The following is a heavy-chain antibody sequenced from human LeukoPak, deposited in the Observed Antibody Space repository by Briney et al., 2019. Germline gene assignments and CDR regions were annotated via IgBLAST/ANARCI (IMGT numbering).Heavy chain of an antibody. D-gene: IGHD6-13*01. CDR3: ARDYSGSSWYDY. CDR1: GGSFSGYY. J-gene: IGHJ4*02. Sequence: PSETLSLTCAVYGGSFSGYYWSWVRQAPGKGLEWVSGINWNGGSTGYADSVKGRFTISRDNAKNSLYLQMNSLRAEDTALYYCARDYSGSSWYDYWGQGTLVTVSS. V-gene: IGHV3-20*04. CDR2: INWNGGST.